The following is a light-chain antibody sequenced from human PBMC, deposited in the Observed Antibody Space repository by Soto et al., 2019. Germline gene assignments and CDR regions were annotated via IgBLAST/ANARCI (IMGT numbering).Light chain of an antibody. V-gene: IGKV1-5*01. Sequence: DIQMTQSPSSLSAVVGDRFTITFRLSRGIGDRLAWFQQKPGKAPKLLIYDASSLESGVPSRFSGSGSGTEFTLTISSLQPDDFATYYCQQYNSYSRWTFGQGTKVDIK. J-gene: IGKJ1*01. CDR1: RGIGDR. CDR3: QQYNSYSRWT. CDR2: DAS.